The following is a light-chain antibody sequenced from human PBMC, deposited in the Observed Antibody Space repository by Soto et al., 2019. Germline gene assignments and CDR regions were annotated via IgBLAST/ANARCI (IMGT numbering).Light chain of an antibody. CDR3: QQYGSSPQFT. CDR2: GAS. Sequence: EIVLTQSPGTLSLSPGERATLSCRASQSVSSSYLAWYQQKPGQAPRLRIYGASSRATGIPDRFSGSGSGTDFTLTISRLEPEDFAVYYCQQYGSSPQFTFGPGATVDIK. CDR1: QSVSSSY. V-gene: IGKV3-20*01. J-gene: IGKJ3*01.